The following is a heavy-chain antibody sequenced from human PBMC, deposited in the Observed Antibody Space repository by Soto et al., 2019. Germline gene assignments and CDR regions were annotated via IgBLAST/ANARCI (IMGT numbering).Heavy chain of an antibody. V-gene: IGHV3-30*18. CDR2: VSHDGRNT. CDR3: AKGGRQWLVTSDFNY. D-gene: IGHD6-19*01. J-gene: IGHJ4*02. Sequence: VQLVESGGGVVQPGRSLRLSCAVSGFTFSDYAMHWVRQAPGKGLEWVAVVSHDGRNTHYADSVKGRFTISRDSSKNTVSLEMTSLGAEDTAVYYCAKGGRQWLVTSDFNYWGQGALVTVSS. CDR1: GFTFSDYA.